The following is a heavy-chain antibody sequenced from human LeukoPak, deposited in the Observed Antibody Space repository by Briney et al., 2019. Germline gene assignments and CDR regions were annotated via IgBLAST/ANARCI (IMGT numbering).Heavy chain of an antibody. V-gene: IGHV1-46*01. CDR2: INPSGGST. D-gene: IGHD5-18*01. CDR3: AREMGPSYATAMVKNWFDP. Sequence: ASVKVSCKASGYTFTSYYMHWVRQAPGQGLEWMGIINPSGGSTSYAQKFQGRVTITRDTSTSTVYMELSSLRSEDTAVYYCAREMGPSYATAMVKNWFDPWGQGTLVTVSS. CDR1: GYTFTSYY. J-gene: IGHJ5*02.